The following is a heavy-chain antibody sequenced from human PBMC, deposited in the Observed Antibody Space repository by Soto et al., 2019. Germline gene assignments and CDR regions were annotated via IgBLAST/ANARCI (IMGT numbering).Heavy chain of an antibody. D-gene: IGHD1-1*01. J-gene: IGHJ4*02. CDR1: GYTFTSYG. CDR3: ARDIDYNIDQ. CDR2: IHDYNGDT. Sequence: QIQLVQSGGELREPGASVKVSCKSSGYTFTSYGISWVRQAPGQGLEWMGWIHDYNGDTQFAQKFQGRLSVTTDTSTDTAYMELRSLRSDDTAVYYCARDIDYNIDQWGQGTLVTVSS. V-gene: IGHV1-18*04.